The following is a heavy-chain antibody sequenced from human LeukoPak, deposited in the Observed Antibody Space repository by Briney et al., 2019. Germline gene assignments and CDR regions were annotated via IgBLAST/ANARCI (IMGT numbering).Heavy chain of an antibody. J-gene: IGHJ4*02. Sequence: GGSLRLSCAASGFSFSSHWMHWVRQVPGKGLVWVSRIDSDGSSTSYADSVKGRFTISRDNTKNTLYLEMNSLRAEDTALYYCARICGYNYGFFDYWSQGTLVTVSS. CDR1: GFSFSSHW. V-gene: IGHV3-74*01. CDR2: IDSDGSST. D-gene: IGHD5-18*01. CDR3: ARICGYNYGFFDY.